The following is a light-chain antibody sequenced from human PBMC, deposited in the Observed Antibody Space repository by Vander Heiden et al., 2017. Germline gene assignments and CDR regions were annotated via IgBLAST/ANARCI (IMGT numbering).Light chain of an antibody. CDR1: SSDVGGYNY. V-gene: IGLV2-14*03. CDR2: DGT. J-gene: IGLJ2*01. Sequence: PTPPSASSGPPGPSITISCTGTSSDVGGYNYVSWYQQHPGKAPKLMIYDGTNRPSGVSNRFSGSKSGNTASLTISGLQAEDEADYYCSSYTSSSTRVFGGGTKLTVL. CDR3: SSYTSSSTRV.